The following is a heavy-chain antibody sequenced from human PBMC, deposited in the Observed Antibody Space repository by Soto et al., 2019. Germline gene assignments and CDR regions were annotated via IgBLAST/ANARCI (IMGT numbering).Heavy chain of an antibody. CDR1: GGSFSGYY. D-gene: IGHD3-10*01. CDR2: INHSGST. CDR3: ARGRITMVRGVIYYYYRMDV. V-gene: IGHV4-34*01. Sequence: QVQLQQWGAGLLKPSETLSLTCAVYGGSFSGYYWSWIRQPPGKGLEWIGEINHSGSTNYNPSLKSRVTISVDTSKNQFSLKLSSVTAADTAVYYCARGRITMVRGVIYYYYRMDVWGQGTTVTVSS. J-gene: IGHJ6*02.